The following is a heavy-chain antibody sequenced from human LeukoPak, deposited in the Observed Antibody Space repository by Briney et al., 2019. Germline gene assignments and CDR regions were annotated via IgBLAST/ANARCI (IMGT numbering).Heavy chain of an antibody. J-gene: IGHJ4*02. CDR3: ARVGAYYDFWSGYYSTHFDY. Sequence: SQTLSLTCSVSGGSISSGYYYWTWIRQPAGKGLEYIGHIYASGSTNYNPSLKSRGTISIDTSKNQFSLKLSSVTAADTAVYYCARVGAYYDFWSGYYSTHFDYWGQGTLVTVSS. V-gene: IGHV4-61*09. CDR2: IYASGST. CDR1: GGSISSGYYY. D-gene: IGHD3-3*01.